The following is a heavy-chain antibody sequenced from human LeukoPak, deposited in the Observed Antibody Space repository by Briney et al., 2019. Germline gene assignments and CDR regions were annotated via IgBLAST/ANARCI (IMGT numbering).Heavy chain of an antibody. V-gene: IGHV3-33*01. CDR2: IWYDGSNK. CDR3: VRDQNFYFDY. J-gene: IGHJ4*02. CDR1: GFTFGGYG. D-gene: IGHD1-7*01. Sequence: PGKSLRLSCAASGFTFGGYGMHWVRQAPGKGLEWVAVIWYDGSNKYYADSVKGRFTISRDNSKNTLYLQMNILRAEYTAVYYCVRDQNFYFDYWGQGTLVTVSS.